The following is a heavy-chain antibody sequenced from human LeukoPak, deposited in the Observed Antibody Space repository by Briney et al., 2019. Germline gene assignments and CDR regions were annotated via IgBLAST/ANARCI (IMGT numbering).Heavy chain of an antibody. D-gene: IGHD3-10*02. CDR2: ISSSGSTI. CDR1: GFTFSSYE. CDR3: AELGITMIGGV. Sequence: GGSLRLSCAASGFTFSSYEMNWVRQVPGKGLEWVSYISSSGSTIYYADPVKGRFTISRDNAKNSLYLQMNSLRAEDTAVYYSAELGITMIGGVWGKGTTVTISS. V-gene: IGHV3-48*03. J-gene: IGHJ6*04.